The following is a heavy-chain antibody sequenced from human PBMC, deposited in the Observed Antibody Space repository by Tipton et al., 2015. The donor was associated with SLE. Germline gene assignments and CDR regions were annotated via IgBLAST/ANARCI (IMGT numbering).Heavy chain of an antibody. CDR3: ARDDYGGQY. D-gene: IGHD4/OR15-4a*01. CDR2: IYYSGSA. Sequence: TLSLTCTVSGDSITGYYWTWIRQPPGKGLEWIGYIYYSGSANYNPSLKSRVTISLDTSKNQFSLTMSSVTAADTAVYYCARDDYGGQYWGQGTLVTVAS. CDR1: GDSITGYY. V-gene: IGHV4-59*01. J-gene: IGHJ4*02.